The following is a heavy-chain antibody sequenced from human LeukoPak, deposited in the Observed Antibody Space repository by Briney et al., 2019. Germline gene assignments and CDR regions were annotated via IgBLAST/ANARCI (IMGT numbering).Heavy chain of an antibody. CDR1: GGSISSSSYY. CDR3: ARGTVAGILPGY. CDR2: IYYSGST. Sequence: SETLSLTCTVSGGSISSSSYYWGWIRQPPGKGLEWIGSIYYSGSTYYNASLKSRVTISLDTSKKQFSLKLNSVTAADTAVYYCARGTVAGILPGYWGQGTLVTVSS. V-gene: IGHV4-39*07. J-gene: IGHJ4*02. D-gene: IGHD6-19*01.